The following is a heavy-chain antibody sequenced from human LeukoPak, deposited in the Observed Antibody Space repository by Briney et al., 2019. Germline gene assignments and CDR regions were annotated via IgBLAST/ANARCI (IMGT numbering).Heavy chain of an antibody. V-gene: IGHV4-59*01. J-gene: IGHJ4*02. CDR2: IYYSGST. Sequence: PSETLSLTCTVSGGSISSYYWSWIRQPPGKGLEWIGYIYYSGSTNYNPSLKSRVTISVDTSKNQFSLKLGSVTAADTAVYYCARGIFGVVIPFDYWGQGTLVTVSS. CDR3: ARGIFGVVIPFDY. D-gene: IGHD3-3*01. CDR1: GGSISSYY.